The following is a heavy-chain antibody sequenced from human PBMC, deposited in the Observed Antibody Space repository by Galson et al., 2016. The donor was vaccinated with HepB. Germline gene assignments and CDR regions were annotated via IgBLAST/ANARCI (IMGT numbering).Heavy chain of an antibody. CDR2: IYLRGTT. Sequence: SETLSLTCAVSGGSISSNSLWSWVRQPPGKGLEWIGEIYLRGTTNYNPSLTSRVTMSLDKSKNQFSLNLTSVTAADTAMYYCAEGRSNNWFDPWGQGILVTVSS. V-gene: IGHV4-4*02. J-gene: IGHJ5*02. CDR1: GGSISSNSL. CDR3: AEGRSNNWFDP.